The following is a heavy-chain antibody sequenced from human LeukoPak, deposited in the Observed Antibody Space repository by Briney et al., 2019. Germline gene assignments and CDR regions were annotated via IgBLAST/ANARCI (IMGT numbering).Heavy chain of an antibody. J-gene: IGHJ3*02. CDR3: ARGLPVAARAFDI. D-gene: IGHD6-6*01. V-gene: IGHV6-1*01. Sequence: SQTLSLTCAISGDSISSNTASWNWIRQSPSRGLEWLRRTYYRSQWSNAYAVSEISRITINPDTSKNQFSLQLNSVTPEDTAVYYCARGLPVAARAFDIWGQGTVVTVSS. CDR1: GDSISSNTAS. CDR2: TYYRSQWSN.